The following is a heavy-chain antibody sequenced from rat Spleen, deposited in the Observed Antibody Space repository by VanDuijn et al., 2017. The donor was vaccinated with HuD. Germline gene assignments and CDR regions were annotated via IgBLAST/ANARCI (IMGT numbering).Heavy chain of an antibody. CDR1: GFSFRDYA. CDR2: ISYDGRSI. CDR3: VRQWDY. Sequence: EVQVVESGGGLVQPGRSLKLSCAASGFSFRDYAMAWVRQAPTKGLEWVAIISYDGRSIYYRDSVKGRFTISRDNAKSTLHLQMDSLRSEDTATFYCVRQWDYWGQGVMVTVSS. V-gene: IGHV5-29*01. J-gene: IGHJ2*01.